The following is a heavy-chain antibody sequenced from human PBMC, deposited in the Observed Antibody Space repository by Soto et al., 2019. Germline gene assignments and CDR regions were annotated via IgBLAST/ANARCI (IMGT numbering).Heavy chain of an antibody. V-gene: IGHV1-18*01. CDR3: ARVDPRGVAVVRDY. Sequence: ASVKVSCKASGNTFASHGFSWVRQAPGQGLEWMGWVSGFNGQTNYALKFQGRVTLTTDTSTSTAYMELRSLRSDDTAVYFCARVDPRGVAVVRDYWGQGTLVTVSS. J-gene: IGHJ4*02. CDR2: VSGFNGQT. D-gene: IGHD3-10*01. CDR1: GNTFASHG.